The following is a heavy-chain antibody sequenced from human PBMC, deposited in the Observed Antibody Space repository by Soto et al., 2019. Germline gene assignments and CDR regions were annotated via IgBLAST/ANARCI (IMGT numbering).Heavy chain of an antibody. Sequence: GESLKISCNGSGYSFTSYWISWVRQMPGKGLEWMGRIDPSDSYTNYSPSFQGHVTISADKSISTAYLQWSSLKASDTAMYYCARLSTPVFCGGDCYDFDYWGQGTLVTVSS. CDR3: ARLSTPVFCGGDCYDFDY. V-gene: IGHV5-10-1*01. J-gene: IGHJ4*02. CDR2: IDPSDSYT. D-gene: IGHD2-21*02. CDR1: GYSFTSYW.